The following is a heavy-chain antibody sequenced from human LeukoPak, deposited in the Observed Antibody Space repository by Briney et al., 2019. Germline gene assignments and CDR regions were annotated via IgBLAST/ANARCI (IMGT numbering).Heavy chain of an antibody. J-gene: IGHJ4*02. CDR1: RFTFSNYW. CDR2: ISSDGGSS. CDR3: VREKTRNDFDY. Sequence: PGGSLRLSCAASRFTFSNYWMNWVRQAPAKGLVWVSRISSDGGSSTYADSVKGRFTVSRDNAKNTLYLQMNSLRAEDTAVYYCVREKTRNDFDYWGQGTLVTVSS. D-gene: IGHD1-14*01. V-gene: IGHV3-74*01.